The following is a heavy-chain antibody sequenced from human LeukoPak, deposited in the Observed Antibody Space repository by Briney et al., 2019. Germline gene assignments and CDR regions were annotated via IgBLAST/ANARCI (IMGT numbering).Heavy chain of an antibody. V-gene: IGHV3-53*01. CDR3: ARNYGSGSLDI. Sequence: PGGSLRLSCAASGFTVSRSYMSWVRQGPGRGLEWVSVIHSGGSTYYADSVKGHFTISRDNSKNTLYLQMNSLRAEDTAVYYCARNYGSGSLDIWGQGTMVTVSS. D-gene: IGHD3-10*01. J-gene: IGHJ3*02. CDR1: GFTVSRSY. CDR2: IHSGGST.